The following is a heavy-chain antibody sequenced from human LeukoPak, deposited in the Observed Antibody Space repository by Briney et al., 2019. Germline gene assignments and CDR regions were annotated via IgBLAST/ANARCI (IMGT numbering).Heavy chain of an antibody. V-gene: IGHV3-9*02. Sequence: PGGSLRLSCAASGFTSDDYAMHWVRQAPGKGLEWVSGISWNSGSIGYADSVKGRFTISRDNAKNSLYLQMNSLRAEDTALYYCAKDNYYDSSGYYDYWGQGTLVTVSS. CDR2: ISWNSGSI. CDR3: AKDNYYDSSGYYDY. CDR1: GFTSDDYA. J-gene: IGHJ4*02. D-gene: IGHD3-22*01.